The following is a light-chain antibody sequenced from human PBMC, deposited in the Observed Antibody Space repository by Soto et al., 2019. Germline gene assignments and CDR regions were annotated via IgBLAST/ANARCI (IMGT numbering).Light chain of an antibody. CDR1: SSDVGAFNY. Sequence: QSPLREPPSASGAPGHSVTISCTGTSSDVGAFNYVSWYQQHPGKAPKLMIFEINKRPSGVPDRFSGSKSGNTASLTVSGLQAEDEADSYCSSSAGINIYVFGGGTKVTVL. J-gene: IGLJ1*01. CDR3: SSSAGINIYV. V-gene: IGLV2-8*01. CDR2: EIN.